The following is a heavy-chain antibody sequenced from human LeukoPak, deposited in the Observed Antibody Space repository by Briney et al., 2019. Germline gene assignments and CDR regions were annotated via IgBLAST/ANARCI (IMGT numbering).Heavy chain of an antibody. D-gene: IGHD5-18*01. V-gene: IGHV1-2*02. CDR3: ASIRGYSYGYAG. CDR2: INPNSGGT. Sequence: ASVKVSCKASGYTFTGYYMHWVRQAPGQGLEWMGWINPNSGGTNYAQKFQGRVTMTRDTSISTAYMELSRLRSDGTAVYYCASIRGYSYGYAGWGQGTLVTVSS. CDR1: GYTFTGYY. J-gene: IGHJ4*02.